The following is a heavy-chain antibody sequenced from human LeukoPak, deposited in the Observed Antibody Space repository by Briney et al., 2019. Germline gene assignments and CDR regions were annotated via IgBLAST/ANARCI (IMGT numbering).Heavy chain of an antibody. CDR1: GFTFSAYN. V-gene: IGHV3-21*01. J-gene: IGHJ4*02. D-gene: IGHD3-16*01. CDR3: ARGAGVLGLGGDH. Sequence: PGGSLRLSCAASGFTFSAYNMNWVRQAPGKGLEWVASISSNTNYKYYADSPKGRLTVSRDNAKNSLFLQMNSLRAEDTAVYYCARGAGVLGLGGDHWGQGTLVTVSS. CDR2: ISSNTNYK.